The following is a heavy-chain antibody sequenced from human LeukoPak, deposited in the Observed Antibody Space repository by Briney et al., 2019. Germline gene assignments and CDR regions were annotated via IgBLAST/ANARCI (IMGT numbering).Heavy chain of an antibody. CDR2: VGGSGGTI. Sequence: PGGSLRLSCAASGFTLSGYSLNWVRQAPGKGLEWISYVGGSGGTIYYADSVMGRFTISRDNAKNSLYLQMNSLRAEDTAVYYCARDRLRTWYLDLWGRGTLVTVSS. J-gene: IGHJ2*01. CDR1: GFTLSGYS. D-gene: IGHD2-8*01. CDR3: ARDRLRTWYLDL. V-gene: IGHV3-48*01.